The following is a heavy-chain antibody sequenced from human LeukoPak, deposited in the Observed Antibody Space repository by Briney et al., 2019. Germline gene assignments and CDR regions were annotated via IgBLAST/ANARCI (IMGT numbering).Heavy chain of an antibody. CDR2: IYYSGST. CDR3: ASSPPEDWYYAFDI. D-gene: IGHD2-21*01. CDR1: GGSISSYY. Sequence: SETLSLTCTVSGGSISSYYWSWIRQPPGKGLEWIGYIYYSGSTNYNPSLKSRVTISVDTSKNQFSLKLSSVTAADTAVYYCASSPPEDWYYAFDIWGQGTMVTVSS. V-gene: IGHV4-59*01. J-gene: IGHJ3*02.